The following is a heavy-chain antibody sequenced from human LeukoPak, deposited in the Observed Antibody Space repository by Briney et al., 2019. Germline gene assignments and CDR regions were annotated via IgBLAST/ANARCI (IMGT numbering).Heavy chain of an antibody. Sequence: PGGSLRLSCASSGFTFSTYAMNWVRQAPGEGLEWVSTISSSGFSRYYGDSVKGRFTISRDNSKDTLYLQMNSPRADDTAVYYCTRGLTPAAAEFDYWGQGTLVTVSS. J-gene: IGHJ4*02. V-gene: IGHV3-23*01. D-gene: IGHD2-2*01. CDR1: GFTFSTYA. CDR3: TRGLTPAAAEFDY. CDR2: ISSSGFSR.